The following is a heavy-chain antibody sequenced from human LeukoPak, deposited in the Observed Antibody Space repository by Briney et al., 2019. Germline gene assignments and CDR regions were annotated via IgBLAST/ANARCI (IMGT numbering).Heavy chain of an antibody. CDR1: GFTFSGSA. CDR2: IRSKANSYAT. J-gene: IGHJ4*02. Sequence: PGGSLRLSCAASGFTFSGSAMHWVRQASGKGLEWVGRIRSKANSYATAYAASVKGRFTISRADSKNTAYLQMNSLKTEDTAVYYCTRRVGTAMVLDYWGQGTLVTVSS. CDR3: TRRVGTAMVLDY. D-gene: IGHD5-18*01. V-gene: IGHV3-73*01.